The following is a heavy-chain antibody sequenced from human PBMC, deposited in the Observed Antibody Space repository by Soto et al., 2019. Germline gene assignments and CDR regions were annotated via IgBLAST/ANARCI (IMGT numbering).Heavy chain of an antibody. CDR1: GFTFDDYG. J-gene: IGHJ6*03. CDR2: INWNGGST. Sequence: GGSLRLSCAASGFTFDDYGMSWVRQAPGKGLEWVSGINWNGGSTGYADSVKGRFTISRDNAKNSLYLQMNSLRAEDTALYHCARAPDYYYYYMDVWGKGTTVTVSS. CDR3: ARAPDYYYYYMDV. V-gene: IGHV3-20*01.